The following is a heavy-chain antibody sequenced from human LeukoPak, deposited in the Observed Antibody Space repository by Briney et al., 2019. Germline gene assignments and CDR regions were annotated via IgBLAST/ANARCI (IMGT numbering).Heavy chain of an antibody. V-gene: IGHV3-23*01. J-gene: IGHJ4*02. CDR2: ISERGGST. D-gene: IGHD3-10*01. CDR3: AKRGIVIRAVIIIGFHKEAYYFDY. CDR1: GITLSNYG. Sequence: GGSLRLSCVVSGITLSNYGMSWVRQAPGKGLEWVSGISERGGSTNYADSVKGRFIISRDTSKNTVYLQMNSLRVEDTAVFFCAKRGIVIRAVIIIGFHKEAYYFDYWGQGILVTVSS.